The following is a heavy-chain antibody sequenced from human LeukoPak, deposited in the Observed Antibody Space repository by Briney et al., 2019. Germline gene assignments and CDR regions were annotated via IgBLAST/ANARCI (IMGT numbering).Heavy chain of an antibody. CDR1: GFFFSRYA. Sequence: GGSLRPSCVASGFFFSRYAMLWVRQAPGKGLEWVSAISYDGSNKDYANSVKGRFTISRDKSKNTLYLQMNSLRAEDTAVYYCARGEARKPYYYYMNVWGKGTTVTVSS. CDR2: ISYDGSNK. D-gene: IGHD1-26*01. V-gene: IGHV3-30*04. CDR3: ARGEARKPYYYYMNV. J-gene: IGHJ6*03.